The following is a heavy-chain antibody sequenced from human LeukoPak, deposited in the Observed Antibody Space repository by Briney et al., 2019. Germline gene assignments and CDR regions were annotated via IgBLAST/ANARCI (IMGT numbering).Heavy chain of an antibody. Sequence: KPGGSLRLSCAASGFTFSDYYMSWIRQAPGKGLEWVSYISSSGSTIYYADSVKGRFTISRDNAKNSLYLQMNSLRAEDTAVYYCARFRSRDLGFGEELLVDYWGQGTLVTVSS. CDR1: GFTFSDYY. D-gene: IGHD3-10*01. V-gene: IGHV3-11*04. CDR3: ARFRSRDLGFGEELLVDY. J-gene: IGHJ4*02. CDR2: ISSSGSTI.